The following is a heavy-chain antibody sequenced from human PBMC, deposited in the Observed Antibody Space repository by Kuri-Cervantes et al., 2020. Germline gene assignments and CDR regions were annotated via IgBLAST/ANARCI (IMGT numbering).Heavy chain of an antibody. Sequence: GESLKISCAASGFTFSDYYMSWIRQAPGKGLEWVSYISSSGSTIYYADSVKGRFTISRDNSKNTLYLQMNSLRAEDTAVYYCAKGRSQWLDHGMDVWGQGTTVTVSS. CDR2: ISSSGSTI. D-gene: IGHD6-19*01. CDR1: GFTFSDYY. V-gene: IGHV3-11*01. CDR3: AKGRSQWLDHGMDV. J-gene: IGHJ6*02.